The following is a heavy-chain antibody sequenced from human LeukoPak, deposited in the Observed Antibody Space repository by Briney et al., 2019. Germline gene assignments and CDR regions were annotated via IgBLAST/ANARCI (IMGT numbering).Heavy chain of an antibody. V-gene: IGHV4-38-2*01. D-gene: IGHD5-18*01. CDR3: ARLILSSYGYFFDY. CDR1: GYSISSGYY. Sequence: PSETLSLTCAVSGYSISSGYYWGWIRQPPGKGLEWIGSIYYSGSTYYNPSLKSRVTISVDTSKNQFSLKLSSVTAADTAVYYCARLILSSYGYFFDYWGQGTLVTVSS. J-gene: IGHJ4*02. CDR2: IYYSGST.